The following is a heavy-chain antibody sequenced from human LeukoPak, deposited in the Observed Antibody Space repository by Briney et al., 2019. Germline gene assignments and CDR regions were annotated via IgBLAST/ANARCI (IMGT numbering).Heavy chain of an antibody. Sequence: SQTLSLTCTVSGGSISSGGYYWIWIRQHPGKGLEWIGYIYYSGSTYYNPSLKSRVTISVDTSKNQFSLKLSSVTAADTAVYYCASAVAAQYYFDYWGQGTLVTVSS. D-gene: IGHD6-19*01. CDR2: IYYSGST. V-gene: IGHV4-31*03. J-gene: IGHJ4*02. CDR1: GGSISSGGYY. CDR3: ASAVAAQYYFDY.